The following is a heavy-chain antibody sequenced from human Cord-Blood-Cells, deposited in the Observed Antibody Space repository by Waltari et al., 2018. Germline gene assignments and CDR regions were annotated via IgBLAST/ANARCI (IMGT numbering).Heavy chain of an antibody. CDR2: INHSGST. J-gene: IGHJ5*02. D-gene: IGHD6-13*01. CDR1: GGSFSGYY. Sequence: QVQLQQWGAGLLTPSETLSLTCAVYGGSFSGYYWSWIRQPPGKGLEWIGEINHSGSTNYNPSLKSRVTISVDTSKNQFSLKLSSVTAADTAVYYCARDLLPGYSSSWNWFDPWGQGTLVTVSS. V-gene: IGHV4-34*01. CDR3: ARDLLPGYSSSWNWFDP.